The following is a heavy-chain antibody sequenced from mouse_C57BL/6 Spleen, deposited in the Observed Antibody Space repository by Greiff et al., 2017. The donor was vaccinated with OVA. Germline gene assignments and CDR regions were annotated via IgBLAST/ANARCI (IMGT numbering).Heavy chain of an antibody. CDR1: GYTFTSYW. V-gene: IGHV1-52*01. CDR3: ARSGTTVVEDY. D-gene: IGHD1-1*01. J-gene: IGHJ2*01. CDR2: IDPSDSET. Sequence: VQLQQPGAELVRPGSSVKLSCKASGYTFTSYWMHWVKQRPIQGLEWIGNIDPSDSETHYNQKFKDKATLTVDKSSSTAYMQLSSLTSEDSAVYYCARSGTTVVEDYWGQGTTLTVSS.